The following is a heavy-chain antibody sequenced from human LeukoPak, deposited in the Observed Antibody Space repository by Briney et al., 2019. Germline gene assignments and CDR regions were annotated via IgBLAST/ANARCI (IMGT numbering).Heavy chain of an antibody. V-gene: IGHV3-48*04. CDR1: GFTFSSYS. D-gene: IGHD5-12*01. CDR3: ARGGYSGYVD. CDR2: ISSSSSTI. J-gene: IGHJ4*02. Sequence: PGGSLRLSCAASGFTFSSYSMNWVRQAPGKGLEWVSYISSSSSTIYYADSVKGRFTISRDNAKNSLYLQMYSLRAEDTAVYYCARGGYSGYVDWGQGTLVTVSS.